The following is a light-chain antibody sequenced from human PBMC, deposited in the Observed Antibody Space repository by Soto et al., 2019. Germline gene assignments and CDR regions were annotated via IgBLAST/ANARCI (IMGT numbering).Light chain of an antibody. CDR1: QSVSSNY. CDR2: GAS. V-gene: IGKV3-20*01. J-gene: IGKJ1*01. Sequence: EIVLTQSPGTLSLSPGERATLSCRASQSVSSNYLAWYQQKPGQAPRLIIYGASSRATGIPDRFSGSGSGTDFTLTISRLETEDFAVYYCQQYDSSPWTFGQGTKVEIK. CDR3: QQYDSSPWT.